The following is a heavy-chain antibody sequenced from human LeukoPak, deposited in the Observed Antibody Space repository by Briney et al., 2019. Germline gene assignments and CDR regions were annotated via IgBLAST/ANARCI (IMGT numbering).Heavy chain of an antibody. CDR1: GFTFRDYA. CDR3: ARIWSARDWFDP. Sequence: GGSLRLSCAASGFTFRDYAMTWIRQAPGKGLEWISYIKKRSAATYYADSVTGRFVISRDDAKNSLNLHLTNLRVEDTATYFCARIWSARDWFDPWGQGTLVTVSS. D-gene: IGHD1-1*01. J-gene: IGHJ5*02. V-gene: IGHV3-11*01. CDR2: IKKRSAAT.